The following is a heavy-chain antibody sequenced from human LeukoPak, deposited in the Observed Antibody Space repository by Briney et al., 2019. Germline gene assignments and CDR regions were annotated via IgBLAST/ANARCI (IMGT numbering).Heavy chain of an antibody. Sequence: PSQTLSLTCTVTGGSISSGGYYWSWIRQHPGKGLEWIGYIYYSGSTYYNPSLKSRVTISVDTSKNQFSLKLSSVTAADTAVYYCARAGVVVTAMDHWGQGTLVTVSS. D-gene: IGHD2-21*02. J-gene: IGHJ4*02. V-gene: IGHV4-31*03. CDR1: GGSISSGGYY. CDR3: ARAGVVVTAMDH. CDR2: IYYSGST.